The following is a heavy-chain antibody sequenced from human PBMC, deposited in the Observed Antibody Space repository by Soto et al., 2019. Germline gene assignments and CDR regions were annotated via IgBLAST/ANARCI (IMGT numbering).Heavy chain of an antibody. CDR3: ARDFYDYLDY. CDR2: IYPGDSDA. CDR1: GYSFTNYW. J-gene: IGHJ4*02. D-gene: IGHD3-3*01. V-gene: IGHV5-51*01. Sequence: GESLKIPRNASGYSFTNYWIAWVRQMPGKGLEGVGIIYPGDSDARYSPSFQGQVTISVDKSINTAYLQWSSLKSSDTAMYYCARDFYDYLDYWGRGTLVTVSS.